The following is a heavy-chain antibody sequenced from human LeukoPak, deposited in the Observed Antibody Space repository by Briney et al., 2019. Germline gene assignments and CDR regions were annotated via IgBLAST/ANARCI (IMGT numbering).Heavy chain of an antibody. J-gene: IGHJ4*02. Sequence: PGGSLRLSCAASGFTVSNNYMSWVRQAPGKGLEWVSIIDTGVNTYYADSVKGRFTTSRDNSKNTLYLQMNSLRAEDTAVYYCARDLNYWGQGTLVTVSS. CDR2: IDTGVNT. V-gene: IGHV3-53*01. CDR1: GFTVSNNY. CDR3: ARDLNY.